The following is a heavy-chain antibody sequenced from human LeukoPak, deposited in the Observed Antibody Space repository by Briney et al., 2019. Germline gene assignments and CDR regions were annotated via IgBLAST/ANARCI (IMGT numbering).Heavy chain of an antibody. J-gene: IGHJ4*02. CDR3: VKGVTMIVVVSGFDY. CDR1: GFTFSSYA. Sequence: GGSLRLSCSASGFTFSSYAMHWVRQAPGKGLESVSVISSNGGSTYYADSVKGRFTISRDNSKNTLYLQMSSLRAEDTAVYYCVKGVTMIVVVSGFDYWGQGTLVTVSS. D-gene: IGHD3-22*01. V-gene: IGHV3-64D*06. CDR2: ISSNGGST.